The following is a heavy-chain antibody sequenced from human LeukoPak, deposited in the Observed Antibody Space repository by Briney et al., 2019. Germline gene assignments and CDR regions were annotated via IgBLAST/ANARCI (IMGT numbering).Heavy chain of an antibody. CDR1: GYTFTGYY. V-gene: IGHV1-2*02. J-gene: IGHJ4*02. CDR3: ARPSYYYDSSGYRY. Sequence: EASVKVSCKASGYTFTGYYMHWVRQAPGQGLEWMGWINPNSGGTNYAQKFQGRVTMTRDASISTAYMELSRLRSDDTAVYYCARPSYYYDSSGYRYWGQGTLVTVSS. D-gene: IGHD3-22*01. CDR2: INPNSGGT.